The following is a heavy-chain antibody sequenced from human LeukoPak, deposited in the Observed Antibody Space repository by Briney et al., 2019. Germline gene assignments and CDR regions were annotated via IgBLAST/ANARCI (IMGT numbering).Heavy chain of an antibody. Sequence: VQPGGSLRLSCAASGFTFSSSAMSWVRQAPGKGLKWVSAISGSGGSTYYADSVKGRFTISRDNSKDTLYLQMNSLRAEDTAVYYCASRYYGDHPPTNWFDPWGQGTLVTVSS. J-gene: IGHJ5*02. CDR1: GFTFSSSA. CDR2: ISGSGGST. V-gene: IGHV3-23*01. CDR3: ASRYYGDHPPTNWFDP. D-gene: IGHD4-17*01.